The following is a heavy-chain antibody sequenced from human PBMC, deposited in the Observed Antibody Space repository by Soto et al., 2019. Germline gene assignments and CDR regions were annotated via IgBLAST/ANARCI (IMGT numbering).Heavy chain of an antibody. Sequence: GGSLRLSCAASGFTFSSYAMSWVRQAPGKGLEWVSAISGSGGSTYYAHSVKGRFTISRDNYKNTLYLQMNSQRAEDTAVYSCAKEELYYDILTGLWYDYWGQGTLVTVSS. V-gene: IGHV3-23*01. CDR3: AKEELYYDILTGLWYDY. J-gene: IGHJ4*02. CDR1: GFTFSSYA. CDR2: ISGSGGST. D-gene: IGHD3-9*01.